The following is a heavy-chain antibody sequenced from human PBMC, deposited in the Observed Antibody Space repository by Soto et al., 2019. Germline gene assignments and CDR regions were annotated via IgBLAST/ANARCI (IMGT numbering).Heavy chain of an antibody. Sequence: ASVKVSCKASGYTFTIYYRHWVRQAPGQGLEWMGIINPSGGSTSYAQKFQGRVTMTRDTSTSTVYMELSSLRSEDTAVYYCARDTNSGSYPNLNFDYWGQGTLVTVSS. V-gene: IGHV1-46*01. D-gene: IGHD1-26*01. CDR2: INPSGGST. J-gene: IGHJ4*02. CDR3: ARDTNSGSYPNLNFDY. CDR1: GYTFTIYY.